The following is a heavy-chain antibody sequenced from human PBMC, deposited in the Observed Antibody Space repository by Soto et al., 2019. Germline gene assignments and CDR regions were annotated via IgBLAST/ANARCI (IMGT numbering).Heavy chain of an antibody. V-gene: IGHV3-23*01. CDR1: GFSFSTFA. D-gene: IGHD4-17*01. Sequence: EVQILESGGGLIQPGGSLRLSCAASGFSFSTFAMTWVRQAPGKGLEWVSTIISTGISTYYADSVKGRFTISRANSKNTLYLQMNSLRAEDSAVYYCAKGNYGDYGRFDPWGQGTLVTVSS. J-gene: IGHJ5*02. CDR2: IISTGIST. CDR3: AKGNYGDYGRFDP.